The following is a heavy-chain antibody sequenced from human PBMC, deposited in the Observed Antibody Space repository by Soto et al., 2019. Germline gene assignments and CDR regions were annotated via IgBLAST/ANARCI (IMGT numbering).Heavy chain of an antibody. J-gene: IGHJ4*02. CDR3: AKSTRITMIVVVILPDY. Sequence: GGSLRLSCAASGFTFSSYSMNWVRQAPGKGLEWVSSIFISSSYIYYADSVKGRFTISRDNAKNSLYLQMNSLRAEDTAVYYCAKSTRITMIVVVILPDYWGQGTLVTVSS. V-gene: IGHV3-21*04. CDR2: IFISSSYI. CDR1: GFTFSSYS. D-gene: IGHD3-22*01.